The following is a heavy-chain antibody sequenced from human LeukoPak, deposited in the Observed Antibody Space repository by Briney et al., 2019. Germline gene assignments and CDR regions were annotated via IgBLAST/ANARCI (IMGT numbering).Heavy chain of an antibody. CDR2: IIPIFDTA. CDR3: ARTYDRSGSYYDWFDP. D-gene: IGHD3-10*01. J-gene: IGHJ5*02. V-gene: IGHV1-69*13. CDR1: GGTFSSYA. Sequence: SVKVSCKASGGTFSSYAISWVRQAPGQGLEWMGGIIPIFDTANYAQKFQGRVTITADESTSTAYMELSSLKSEDTAVYYCARTYDRSGSYYDWFDPWGQGTLVTVSS.